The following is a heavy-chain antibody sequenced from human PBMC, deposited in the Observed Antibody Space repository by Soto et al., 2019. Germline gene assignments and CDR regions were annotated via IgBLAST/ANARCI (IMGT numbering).Heavy chain of an antibody. CDR1: GDRVSRNTAA. J-gene: IGHJ4*02. V-gene: IGHV6-1*01. D-gene: IGHD6-13*01. Sequence: PSQTLSLTCSIAGDRVSRNTAAWYWIRQSPSRGLEWLGRTYYRSKWYNDYAVSVKSRITINSDTSKNQFSLQLNSVTPEDTAVYYCARVIGNSWFLGWGQGTLVTVSS. CDR3: ARVIGNSWFLG. CDR2: TYYRSKWYN.